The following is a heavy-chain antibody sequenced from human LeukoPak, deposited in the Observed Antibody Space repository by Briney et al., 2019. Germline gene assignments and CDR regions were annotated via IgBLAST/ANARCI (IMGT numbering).Heavy chain of an antibody. Sequence: GGSLRPSCAASGFTFSSYGMPWVRQAPGKGLGWVAVISFDGSNKYYADSVKGRFTISRDNSKNTLYLQMNSLRAEDTAVYYCANSPGTSLLVQGDFDIWGQGTMVTVSS. CDR2: ISFDGSNK. V-gene: IGHV3-30*18. D-gene: IGHD2-2*01. J-gene: IGHJ3*02. CDR3: ANSPGTSLLVQGDFDI. CDR1: GFTFSSYG.